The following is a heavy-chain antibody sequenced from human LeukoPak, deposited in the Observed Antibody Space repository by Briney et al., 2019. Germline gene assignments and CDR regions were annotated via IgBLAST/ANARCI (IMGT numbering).Heavy chain of an antibody. D-gene: IGHD2-15*01. CDR3: ARAGYCSGGSCYGKDY. Sequence: GRSLRLSCAASGFTFSSYGMHWVRQAPGKGLEWVAVIWYDGSNKYYADSVKGRFTISRDNPKNTVYLQMNSLRAEDTAVYYCARAGYCSGGSCYGKDYWGQGTLVTV. CDR2: IWYDGSNK. J-gene: IGHJ4*02. V-gene: IGHV3-33*01. CDR1: GFTFSSYG.